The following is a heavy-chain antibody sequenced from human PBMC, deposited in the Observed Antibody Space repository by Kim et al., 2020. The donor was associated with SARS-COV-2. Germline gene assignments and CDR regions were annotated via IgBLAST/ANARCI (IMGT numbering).Heavy chain of an antibody. V-gene: IGHV3-11*01. J-gene: IGHJ6*02. CDR3: ARDFSDDAVRGAGSYYYGMDV. Sequence: GGSLRLSCAASGFTFSDYYMSWIRQAPGKGLEWVSYISSSGSTIYYADSVKGRFTISRDNAKNSLYLQMNSLRAEDTAVYYCARDFSDDAVRGAGSYYYGMDVWGQETTVTVSS. D-gene: IGHD3-10*01. CDR1: GFTFSDYY. CDR2: ISSSGSTI.